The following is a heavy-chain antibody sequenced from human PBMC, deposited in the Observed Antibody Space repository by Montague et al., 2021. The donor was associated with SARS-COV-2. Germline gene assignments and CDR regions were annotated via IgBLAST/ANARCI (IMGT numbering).Heavy chain of an antibody. Sequence: CAISGDSVSSNSAAWNWIRQFPSRGLEWLGRTYYRSKWYSDYAVSVKSRITINPDTSKNQFSLQLNSVTPEDTAVYYCARGGSWLYYFDYWGQGTLVTVSS. CDR1: GDSVSSNSAA. J-gene: IGHJ4*02. D-gene: IGHD6-13*01. CDR2: TYYRSKWYS. CDR3: ARGGSWLYYFDY. V-gene: IGHV6-1*01.